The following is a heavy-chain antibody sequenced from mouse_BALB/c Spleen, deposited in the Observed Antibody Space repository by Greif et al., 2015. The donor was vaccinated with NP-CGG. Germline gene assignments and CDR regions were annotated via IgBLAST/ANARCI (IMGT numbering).Heavy chain of an antibody. D-gene: IGHD1-2*01. Sequence: EVQGVESGGGLVQPGGSRKLSCAASGFTFSSFGMHWVRQAPEKGLEWVAYISSGSSTIYYADTVKGRFTISRDNPKNTLFPQMTSLRSEDTAMYYCARLRPYAMDYWGQGTSVTVSS. CDR1: GFTFSSFG. CDR2: ISSGSSTI. CDR3: ARLRPYAMDY. J-gene: IGHJ4*01. V-gene: IGHV5-17*02.